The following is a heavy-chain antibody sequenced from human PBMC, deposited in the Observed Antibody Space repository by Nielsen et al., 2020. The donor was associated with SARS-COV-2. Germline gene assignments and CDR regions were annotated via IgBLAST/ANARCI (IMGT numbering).Heavy chain of an antibody. J-gene: IGHJ5*02. D-gene: IGHD1-26*01. CDR3: ARDRGRALQNWFDP. CDR2: IWYDGSNK. CDR1: GFTFSSYG. Sequence: GESLKISCAASGFTFSSYGMHWVRQAPGKGLEWVAVIWYDGSNKYYADSVKGRFTISRDNSKNTLYLQMNSLRAEDTAVYYCARDRGRALQNWFDPWGQGTLVTVSS. V-gene: IGHV3-33*01.